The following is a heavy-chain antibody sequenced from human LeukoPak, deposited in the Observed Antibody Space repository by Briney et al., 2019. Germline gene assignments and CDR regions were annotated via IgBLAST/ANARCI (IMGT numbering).Heavy chain of an antibody. V-gene: IGHV3-23*01. J-gene: IGHJ4*02. CDR3: AKKVV. Sequence: GGSLRLSCAASGFTFSSFAMTWVRQAPGKGLEWVSGFDGNGPNTYYADSVKGRFTISRDNSKNTLYLQMNSLRAEDTAVYYCAKKVVWGQGTLVTVSS. CDR1: GFTFSSFA. CDR2: FDGNGPNT.